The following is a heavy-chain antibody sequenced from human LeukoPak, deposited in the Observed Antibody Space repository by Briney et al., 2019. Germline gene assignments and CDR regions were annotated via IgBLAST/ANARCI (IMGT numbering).Heavy chain of an antibody. Sequence: GGSLRLSCAASGFTFSSYAMSWVRQAPGKGLEWVAVISYDGSNKYYADSVKGRFTISRDNSKYTLYLQMNSLRAEDAAVYYCAKDLYVLRFLEWLPHPGAFDIWGQGTMVTVSS. D-gene: IGHD3-3*01. J-gene: IGHJ3*02. CDR1: GFTFSSYA. V-gene: IGHV3-30*18. CDR2: ISYDGSNK. CDR3: AKDLYVLRFLEWLPHPGAFDI.